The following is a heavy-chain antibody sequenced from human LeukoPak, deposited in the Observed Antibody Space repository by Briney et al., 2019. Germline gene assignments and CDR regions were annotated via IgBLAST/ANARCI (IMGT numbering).Heavy chain of an antibody. CDR1: GFTFSSYW. CDR3: ARERGYSGYVTFDY. J-gene: IGHJ4*02. Sequence: PGGSLRLSCAASGFTFSSYWMSWVRQAPGKGLEWVANIKQDGSEKYYVDSVKGRFTISRDNAKNSLYLQMNSLRAEDTAVYYCARERGYSGYVTFDYWGQGTLVTVSS. CDR2: IKQDGSEK. D-gene: IGHD5-12*01. V-gene: IGHV3-7*01.